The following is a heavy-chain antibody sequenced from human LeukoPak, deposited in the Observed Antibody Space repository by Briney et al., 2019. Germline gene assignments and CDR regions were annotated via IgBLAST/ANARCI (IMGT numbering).Heavy chain of an antibody. CDR2: IKQDGSEK. J-gene: IGHJ3*01. V-gene: IGHV3-7*01. Sequence: GGSLRLSCAASGFTFSSYWMSWVRQAPGKGLEWVANIKQDGSEKYYVDSVKGRFTISRDDAKNSLYLEMDSLRAEDTAVYYCARTIYYYESTSYFSDAFDVWGQGTTVTVSS. CDR3: ARTIYYYESTSYFSDAFDV. D-gene: IGHD3-22*01. CDR1: GFTFSSYW.